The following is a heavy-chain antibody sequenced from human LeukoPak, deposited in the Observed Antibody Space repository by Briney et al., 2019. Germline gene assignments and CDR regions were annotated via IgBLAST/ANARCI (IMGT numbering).Heavy chain of an antibody. D-gene: IGHD1-26*01. CDR3: ARGQSRWELLNPPDY. J-gene: IGHJ4*02. V-gene: IGHV3-64*01. Sequence: GGSLRLSCAASGFTFSSYAMHWVRQAPGKGLEYVSAISSNGGSTYYANSVKGRFTISRDNSKNTLYLQMGSLRAEDMAVYYCARGQSRWELLNPPDYWGQGTLVSVSS. CDR1: GFTFSSYA. CDR2: ISSNGGST.